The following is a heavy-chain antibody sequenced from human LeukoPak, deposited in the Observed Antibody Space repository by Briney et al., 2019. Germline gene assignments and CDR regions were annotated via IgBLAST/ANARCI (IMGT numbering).Heavy chain of an antibody. J-gene: IGHJ4*02. D-gene: IGHD2-2*01. CDR2: INHSGST. Sequence: KPSETLSLTCAVYGGSFSGYYWSWIRQPPGKGLEWIGEINHSGSTNYNPSLKSRVTISVDTSKNQFSLKLSSVTAADTAVYYCARRRGYCSSTSCYYYFDYWGQGTLVTVSS. CDR3: ARRRGYCSSTSCYYYFDY. V-gene: IGHV4-34*01. CDR1: GGSFSGYY.